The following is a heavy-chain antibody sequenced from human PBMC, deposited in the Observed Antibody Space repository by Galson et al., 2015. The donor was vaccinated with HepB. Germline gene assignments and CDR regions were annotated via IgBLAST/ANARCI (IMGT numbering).Heavy chain of an antibody. CDR2: IYHSGST. CDR3: AGLWDYGGNSGDGMDV. CDR1: GGSISSGGYS. Sequence: TLSLTCAVSGGSISSGGYSWSWIRQPPGKGLEWIGYIYHSGSTYYNPSLKSRVTISVDRSKNQFSLKLSSVTAADTAVYYCAGLWDYGGNSGDGMDVWGQGTTVTVSS. V-gene: IGHV4-30-2*01. D-gene: IGHD4-23*01. J-gene: IGHJ6*02.